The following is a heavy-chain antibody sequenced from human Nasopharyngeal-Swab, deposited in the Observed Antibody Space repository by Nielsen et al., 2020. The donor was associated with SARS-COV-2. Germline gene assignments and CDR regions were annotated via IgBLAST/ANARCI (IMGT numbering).Heavy chain of an antibody. V-gene: IGHV3-30*03. D-gene: IGHD1-1*01. Sequence: GESLKISCAASGFTFSSYGMHWVRQAPGKGLEWVAVISYDGSNKYYADSVKGRFTISRGNSKNTLYLQMNSLRAEDTAVYYCARDSQERFDYWGQGTLVTVSS. CDR3: ARDSQERFDY. J-gene: IGHJ4*02. CDR1: GFTFSSYG. CDR2: ISYDGSNK.